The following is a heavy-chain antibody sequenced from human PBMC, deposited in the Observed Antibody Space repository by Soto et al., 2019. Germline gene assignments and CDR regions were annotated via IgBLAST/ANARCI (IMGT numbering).Heavy chain of an antibody. Sequence: PSQTLSLTCAISGDSVSSNSAAWNWIRQSPSRGLEWLGRTYYRTKWYNDYAVSVKSRITINPDPSKNQFSLQLNSVTPEDTAVYYCARETYYDFWSSYGPYYYYGMDVWGQGTAVTVSS. CDR2: TYYRTKWYN. CDR3: ARETYYDFWSSYGPYYYYGMDV. J-gene: IGHJ6*02. V-gene: IGHV6-1*01. CDR1: GDSVSSNSAA. D-gene: IGHD3-3*01.